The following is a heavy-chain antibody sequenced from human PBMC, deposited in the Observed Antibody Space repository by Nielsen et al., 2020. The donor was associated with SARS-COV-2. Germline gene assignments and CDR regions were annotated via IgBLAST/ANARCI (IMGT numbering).Heavy chain of an antibody. D-gene: IGHD3-22*01. J-gene: IGHJ4*02. CDR2: INAGNGNT. Sequence: WVRQAPGQRLEWMGWINAGNGNTKYSQKFQGRVTITRDTSASTAYMELSSLRSEDTAVYYCATSRGSYYYDSSGYWAFDYWGQGTPVTVSS. V-gene: IGHV1-3*01. CDR3: ATSRGSYYYDSSGYWAFDY.